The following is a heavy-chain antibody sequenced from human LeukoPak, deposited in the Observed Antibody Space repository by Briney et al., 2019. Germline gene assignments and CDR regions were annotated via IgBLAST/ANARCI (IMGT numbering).Heavy chain of an antibody. CDR2: IYSGGST. Sequence: PGRSLRLSCAASGFTFDDYAMHWVRQAPGKGLEWVSVIYSGGSTYYADSVKGRFTISRDNSKNTLYLQMNSLRAEDTAVYYCARVRDSSGYWGVFDYWGQGTLVTVSS. J-gene: IGHJ4*02. D-gene: IGHD3-22*01. V-gene: IGHV3-66*01. CDR3: ARVRDSSGYWGVFDY. CDR1: GFTFDDYA.